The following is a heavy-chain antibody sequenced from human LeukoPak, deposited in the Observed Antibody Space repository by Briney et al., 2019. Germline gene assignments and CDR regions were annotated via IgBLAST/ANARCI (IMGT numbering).Heavy chain of an antibody. J-gene: IGHJ4*02. CDR2: ISGGDGST. V-gene: IGHV3-23*01. D-gene: IGHD3-10*01. Sequence: PGGSLRLSCAASGFTFSSYAMSWVRLAPGKGLKWVSSISGGDGSTYYANSVKGRFTISRDNSKSTLYIQMNSLRAEDTAVYYCARAKPKNMVRGLIMRRESRYYFDYWGQGTLVTVSS. CDR1: GFTFSSYA. CDR3: ARAKPKNMVRGLIMRRESRYYFDY.